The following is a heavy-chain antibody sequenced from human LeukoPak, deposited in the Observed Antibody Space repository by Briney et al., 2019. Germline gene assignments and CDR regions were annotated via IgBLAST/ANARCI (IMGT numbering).Heavy chain of an antibody. CDR2: INYSGST. CDR3: ARGHSSGWYWYYFDY. Sequence: PSETLSLTCAVYGGSFSGYYWSWIRQPPGKGLEWIGEINYSGSTNYNPSLKSRVTISVDTSKNQFSLKLSSVTAADTAVYYCARGHSSGWYWYYFDYWGQGTLVTVSS. V-gene: IGHV4-34*01. D-gene: IGHD6-19*01. J-gene: IGHJ4*02. CDR1: GGSFSGYY.